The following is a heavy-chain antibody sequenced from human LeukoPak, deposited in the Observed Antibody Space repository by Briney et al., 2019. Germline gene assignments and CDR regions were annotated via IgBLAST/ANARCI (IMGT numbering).Heavy chain of an antibody. CDR1: GYTFTGYY. D-gene: IGHD6-19*01. CDR3: ARPYSSGWYYFDY. Sequence: ASVKVSYKASGYTFTGYYMHWVRQAPGQRLEWMGWINPNSGGTNYAQKFQGRVTMTRDTSISTAYMELSRLRSDDTAVYYCARPYSSGWYYFDYWGQGTLVTVSS. CDR2: INPNSGGT. J-gene: IGHJ4*02. V-gene: IGHV1-2*02.